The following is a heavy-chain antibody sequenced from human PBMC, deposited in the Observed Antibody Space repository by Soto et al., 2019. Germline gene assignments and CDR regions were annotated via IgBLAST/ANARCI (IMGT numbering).Heavy chain of an antibody. Sequence: QVQLVESGGDVVQPGRSLRLSCAASGFTFSSYGMHWVRQAPGKGLEWVAVISYDGSNKYYADSVKGRFTISRDNSKNTLYLQMNSLRAEDTAVYYCAKDIYCSSTSCYSGYWGQGTLVTVSS. CDR3: AKDIYCSSTSCYSGY. V-gene: IGHV3-30*18. CDR1: GFTFSSYG. D-gene: IGHD2-2*02. J-gene: IGHJ4*02. CDR2: ISYDGSNK.